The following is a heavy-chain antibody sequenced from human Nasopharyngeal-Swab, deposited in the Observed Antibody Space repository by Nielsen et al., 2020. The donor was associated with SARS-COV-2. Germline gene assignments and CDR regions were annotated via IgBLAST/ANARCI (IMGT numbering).Heavy chain of an antibody. V-gene: IGHV3-30-3*01. CDR3: AREGDIAAAGNAFDM. D-gene: IGHD6-13*01. J-gene: IGHJ3*02. CDR1: GFTFSSYA. CDR2: ISYDGINK. Sequence: GESLKISCAASGFTFSSYAMHWVRQAPGKGLEWVAVISYDGINKYYADSVKGRFTISRDNSKNTLYLQMNSLRAEDTAVYYCAREGDIAAAGNAFDMWGQGTMVTVSS.